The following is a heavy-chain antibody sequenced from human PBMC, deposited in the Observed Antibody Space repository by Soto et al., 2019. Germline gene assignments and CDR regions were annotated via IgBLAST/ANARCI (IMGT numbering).Heavy chain of an antibody. V-gene: IGHV1-69*06. D-gene: IGHD6-6*01. CDR1: GGPFSSYA. CDR2: IIPIFGTA. Sequence: QVQLVQSGAEVKKPGSSVKVSCKASGGPFSSYAISWVRQAPGQGLEWMGGIIPIFGTANYAQKFQGRVTITADKSTSTAYMELSSLRSEDTAVYYCARQGIAARGGWFDPWGQGTLVTVSS. J-gene: IGHJ5*02. CDR3: ARQGIAARGGWFDP.